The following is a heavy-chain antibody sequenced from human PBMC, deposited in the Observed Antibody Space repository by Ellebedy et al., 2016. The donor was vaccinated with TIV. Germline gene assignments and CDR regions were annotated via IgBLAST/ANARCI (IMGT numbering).Heavy chain of an antibody. Sequence: MPSETLSLTCTVSGGSISSYYWSRIRQPPGKGLEWSGEINHSGSTNYNPSLKSRVTISLATSKTQFSLKLSSVTAADPAVYYCARGWRVGATMRMYWFDPWGQGTLVTVSS. CDR1: GGSISSYY. CDR3: ARGWRVGATMRMYWFDP. D-gene: IGHD1-26*01. V-gene: IGHV4-34*01. CDR2: INHSGST. J-gene: IGHJ5*02.